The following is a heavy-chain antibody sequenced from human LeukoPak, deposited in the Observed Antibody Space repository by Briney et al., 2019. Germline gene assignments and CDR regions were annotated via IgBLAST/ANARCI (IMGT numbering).Heavy chain of an antibody. CDR2: IYSGGST. V-gene: IGHV3-NL1*01. CDR1: GFTFSSYA. Sequence: GGSLRLSCAASGFTFSSYAMHWVRQAPGKGLEWVSVIYSGGSTYYADSVKGRFTISRDNSKNTLYLQMNSLRAEDTAVYYCAKDLNYYDRVYGGMDVWGQGTTVTVSS. J-gene: IGHJ6*02. CDR3: AKDLNYYDRVYGGMDV. D-gene: IGHD3-22*01.